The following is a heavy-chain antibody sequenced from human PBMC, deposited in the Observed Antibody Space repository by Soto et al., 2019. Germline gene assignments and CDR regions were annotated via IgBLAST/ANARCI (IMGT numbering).Heavy chain of an antibody. CDR2: IIPIFGTA. CDR3: ARDRRYNWNSDYYSSGMDV. V-gene: IGHV1-69*12. CDR1: GGTFSSYA. D-gene: IGHD1-7*01. Sequence: QVQLVQSGAEVKKPGSSVKVSCKASGGTFSSYAISWVRQAPGQGLEWMGGIIPIFGTANYAQKFQGRVTITADESTSTGYMELSSRRSEDTAVYYCARDRRYNWNSDYYSSGMDVWGQGTTVTVSS. J-gene: IGHJ6*02.